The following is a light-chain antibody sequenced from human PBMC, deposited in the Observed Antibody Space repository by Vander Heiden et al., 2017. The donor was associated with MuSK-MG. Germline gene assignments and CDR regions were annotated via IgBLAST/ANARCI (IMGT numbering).Light chain of an antibody. CDR3: QRRNDWPNT. CDR2: DAS. V-gene: IGKV3-11*01. CDR1: QNIGSY. J-gene: IGKJ2*01. Sequence: VLTQSPATLSLAPGQRATLPRRASQNIGSYLVWYQQKPGQAPRLLIYDASNRATGIPARFSGSGSGTDFTLTISSLDPEDFAVYYCQRRNDWPNTFGPGTKLEIK.